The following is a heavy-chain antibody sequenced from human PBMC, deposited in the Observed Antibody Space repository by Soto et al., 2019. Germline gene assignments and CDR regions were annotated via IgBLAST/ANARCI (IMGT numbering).Heavy chain of an antibody. J-gene: IGHJ4*02. CDR3: ARRAGDY. CDR1: GDSVSSDGYY. V-gene: IGHV4-31*03. CDR2: IYYSGTT. Sequence: SETLSLTCTVSGDSVSSDGYYWSWIRQHPGKGLEWIGYIYYSGTTYYNPSLKSRVTISVDTSKNQFSLKLSSVTAADTAVYFCARRAGDYWGQGTLVSVS.